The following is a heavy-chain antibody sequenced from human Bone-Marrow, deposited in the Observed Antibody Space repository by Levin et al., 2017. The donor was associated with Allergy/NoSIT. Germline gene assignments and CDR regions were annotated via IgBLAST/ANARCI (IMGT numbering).Heavy chain of an antibody. CDR1: GYTLTDLS. Sequence: ASVKVSCKVSGYTLTDLSMHWVRQALGKGLEWMGGFDPEDGKTIYTRKFQGRVTMTEDTSTDTAYMELSSLRPEDAAVYYCATMSGFGEIFFDSWGQGTLVIVSS. CDR2: FDPEDGKT. J-gene: IGHJ4*02. V-gene: IGHV1-24*01. D-gene: IGHD3-10*01. CDR3: ATMSGFGEIFFDS.